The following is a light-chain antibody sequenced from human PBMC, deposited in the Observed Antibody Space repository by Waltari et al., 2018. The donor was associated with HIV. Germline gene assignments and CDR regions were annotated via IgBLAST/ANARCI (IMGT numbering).Light chain of an antibody. V-gene: IGLV3-25*03. CDR3: QSAGSSGTYVV. J-gene: IGLJ2*01. Sequence: SYELTQPPSVSVSPGQTARITCSGDPLPKQYAYWYQQKPGQAPVLLIYKNSERPSGIPEVFSGSSSGTPVTLTISGVQAEDEADYYCQSAGSSGTYVVFGGGTKLTVL. CDR1: PLPKQY. CDR2: KNS.